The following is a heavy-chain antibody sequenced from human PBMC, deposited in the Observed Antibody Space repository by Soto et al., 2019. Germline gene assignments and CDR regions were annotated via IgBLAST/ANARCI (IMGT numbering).Heavy chain of an antibody. Sequence: ESVKVSCKASGYTFTSYAMHWVRQAPGQRLEWMGWINAGNGNTKYSQKFQGRVTITRDTSASTAYMELSSLRSEDTAVYYCARDVGSYYYYYYGMDVWGQVTTVTVSS. D-gene: IGHD3-10*01. V-gene: IGHV1-3*01. CDR1: GYTFTSYA. CDR2: INAGNGNT. J-gene: IGHJ6*02. CDR3: ARDVGSYYYYYYGMDV.